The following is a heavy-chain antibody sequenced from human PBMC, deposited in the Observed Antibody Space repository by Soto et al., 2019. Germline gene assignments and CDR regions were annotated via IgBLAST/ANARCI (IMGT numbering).Heavy chain of an antibody. J-gene: IGHJ6*02. CDR2: IKTKTDGGTT. D-gene: IGHD2-21*02. V-gene: IGHV3-15*01. Sequence: EVQLVESGGGLVKPGGSLRLSCAASGFTFSNAWMSWVRQAPGKGLEWVGRIKTKTDGGTTDYAAPVKGRFTISRDDAKNTRYLQMKSLKTEDAAVYYCSTGVTSRGMDVWGQGTTVTVSS. CDR3: STGVTSRGMDV. CDR1: GFTFSNAW.